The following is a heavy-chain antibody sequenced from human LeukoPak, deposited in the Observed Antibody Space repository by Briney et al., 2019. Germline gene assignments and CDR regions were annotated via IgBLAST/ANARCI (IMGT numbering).Heavy chain of an antibody. J-gene: IGHJ4*02. Sequence: GGSLRLSCAASGFTFSYYSMSWVRQAPGKGLEWVANIKQDGSEKYYVDSVKDRFTISRDNAKNSLYLQMNSLRVEDTAVYYCARNVYRTFDSWDQGTLVTVSS. V-gene: IGHV3-7*01. CDR3: ARNVYRTFDS. CDR2: IKQDGSEK. CDR1: GFTFSYYS. D-gene: IGHD1-14*01.